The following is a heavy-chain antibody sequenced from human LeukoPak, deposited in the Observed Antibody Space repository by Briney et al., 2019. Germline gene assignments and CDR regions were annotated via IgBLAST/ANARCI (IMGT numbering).Heavy chain of an antibody. CDR1: GGSISSSSYY. D-gene: IGHD4-17*01. J-gene: IGHJ3*02. Sequence: PPETLSLTCTVSGGSISSSSYYWGWIRQPPGKGLEWIGSIYYSGSTYYNPSLKSRVTISVDTSKNQFSLRLSSVTAADTAVYYCAGLDYAAHDAFDIWGQGTMVTVSS. CDR2: IYYSGST. V-gene: IGHV4-39*01. CDR3: AGLDYAAHDAFDI.